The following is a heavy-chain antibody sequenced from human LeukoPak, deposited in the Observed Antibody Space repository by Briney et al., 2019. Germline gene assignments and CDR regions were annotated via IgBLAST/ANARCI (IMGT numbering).Heavy chain of an antibody. CDR3: ASDGNDYGDFMDY. CDR1: GFTFSTYW. D-gene: IGHD4-17*01. CDR2: IKQDGSEK. J-gene: IGHJ4*02. Sequence: GGSLRLSCAASGFTFSTYWMSWVRQAPGKGLEWVANIKQDGSEKYYVDSVKGRSTISRDNAKNSLYLQMNSLRAEDTALYYCASDGNDYGDFMDYWGQGTLVTVSS. V-gene: IGHV3-7*01.